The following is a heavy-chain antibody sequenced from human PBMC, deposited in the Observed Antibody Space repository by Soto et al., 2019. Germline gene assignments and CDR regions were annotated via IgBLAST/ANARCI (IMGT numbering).Heavy chain of an antibody. J-gene: IGHJ4*02. CDR2: MWYHGRDK. CDR3: ARDAGGQSGNFIFDS. CDR1: GFSFSDYV. V-gene: IGHV3-33*01. D-gene: IGHD1-26*01. Sequence: PGGSLRLSCAASGFSFSDYVMHWVRQSPGEGLEWVAVMWYHGRDKFYAESVKGRFTITRDNSKNTLYLQMNSLRAEDTAVSYCARDAGGQSGNFIFDSWGQGALVTVSS.